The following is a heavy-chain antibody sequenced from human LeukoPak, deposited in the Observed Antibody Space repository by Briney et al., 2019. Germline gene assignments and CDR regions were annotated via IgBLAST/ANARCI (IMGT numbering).Heavy chain of an antibody. Sequence: ASVKVSCKASGGTFSSYAISWVRPAPGQGLEWMGGIIPIFGTANYAQKFQGRVTITADESTSTAYMELSSLRSEDTAVYYCARKTLNWFDPWGQGTLVTVSS. V-gene: IGHV1-69*13. J-gene: IGHJ5*02. CDR1: GGTFSSYA. CDR2: IIPIFGTA. CDR3: ARKTLNWFDP.